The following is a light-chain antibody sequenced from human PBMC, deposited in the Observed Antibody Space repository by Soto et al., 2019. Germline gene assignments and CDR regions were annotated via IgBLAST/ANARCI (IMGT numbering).Light chain of an antibody. CDR3: QHYVNWPLT. Sequence: EVVMTQSPATLSVSPGEQATLSCRASRGIGSTLAWYQQKPGQTPRLLIYDTSTRATGVPARFIGSASGTEFTLTITSLQSEDFAVYYCQHYVNWPLTFGGGTRVENK. J-gene: IGKJ4*01. V-gene: IGKV3-15*01. CDR1: RGIGST. CDR2: DTS.